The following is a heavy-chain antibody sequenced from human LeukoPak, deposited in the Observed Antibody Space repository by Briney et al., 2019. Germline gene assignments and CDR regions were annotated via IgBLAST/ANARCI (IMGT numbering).Heavy chain of an antibody. D-gene: IGHD3-3*01. V-gene: IGHV3-23*01. CDR3: AKQFWRTQRYNWFDP. CDR2: ISGSGGST. J-gene: IGHJ5*02. CDR1: GFTFSSYA. Sequence: PGGSLRLSCAASGFTFSSYAMSWVRQAPGKGLEWVSAISGSGGSTYYVDSVKGRFTISRDNSKNTLYLQMNSLRAEDTAVYYCAKQFWRTQRYNWFDPWGQGTLVTVSS.